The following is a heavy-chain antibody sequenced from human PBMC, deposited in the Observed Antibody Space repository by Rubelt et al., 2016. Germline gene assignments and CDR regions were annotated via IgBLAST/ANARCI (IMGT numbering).Heavy chain of an antibody. CDR1: GGSFSGYS. CDR2: VSHSGFT. D-gene: IGHD3-3*01. Sequence: QVQLQQWGAGLLKPSETLSLTCAVSGGSFSGYSWSWIRQPPGQGLEWIGEVSHSGFTSYNPSLQNRVNISLDSSQSQVSLRRAAVTAAGTAVYYWSRDDRWSGSDSGGCDHWGQGTLVTVSS. CDR3: SRDDRWSGSDSGGCDH. V-gene: IGHV4-34*01. J-gene: IGHJ4*02.